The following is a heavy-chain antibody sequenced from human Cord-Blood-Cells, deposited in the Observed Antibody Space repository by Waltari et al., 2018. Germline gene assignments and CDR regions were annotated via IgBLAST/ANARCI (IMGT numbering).Heavy chain of an antibody. Sequence: EVQLLESGGGLVQPGGSLRLSCAASGFTFSSYAMSWVRQAPGKGLEWVSAISGSDGSTYYADSVKGRFTISRDNSKNTLYLQMNSLRAEDTAVYYCARSSIAAERTFDYWGQGTLVTVSS. CDR2: ISGSDGST. CDR3: ARSSIAAERTFDY. CDR1: GFTFSSYA. D-gene: IGHD6-13*01. J-gene: IGHJ4*02. V-gene: IGHV3-23*01.